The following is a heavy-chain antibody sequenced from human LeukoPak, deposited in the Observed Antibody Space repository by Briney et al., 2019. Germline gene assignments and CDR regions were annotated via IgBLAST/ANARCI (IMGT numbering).Heavy chain of an antibody. Sequence: SETLSLTCTVSGGSISSYYWSWIRQPPGKGLEWIGYIYYSGSTNYNPSLKSRVTISVDTSKNQFSLKLSSVTAADTAVYYCASSLVVTRSVLDYWGQGTLVTVPS. CDR3: ASSLVVTRSVLDY. J-gene: IGHJ4*02. CDR1: GGSISSYY. D-gene: IGHD4-23*01. CDR2: IYYSGST. V-gene: IGHV4-59*01.